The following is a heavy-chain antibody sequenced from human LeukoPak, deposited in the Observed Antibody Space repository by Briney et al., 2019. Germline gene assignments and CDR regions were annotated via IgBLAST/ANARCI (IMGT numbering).Heavy chain of an antibody. Sequence: PGGSLRLSCAASGFTFSSYAMNWVRQGPGKGLEWVSVIYSGGSTYYADSVKGRFSISRDNSKNTLYLQMNSLRAEDTAVYYCARLAPTVTTTLVDYWGQGTLVTVSS. CDR3: ARLAPTVTTTLVDY. J-gene: IGHJ4*02. CDR1: GFTFSSYA. D-gene: IGHD4-17*01. V-gene: IGHV3-66*04. CDR2: IYSGGST.